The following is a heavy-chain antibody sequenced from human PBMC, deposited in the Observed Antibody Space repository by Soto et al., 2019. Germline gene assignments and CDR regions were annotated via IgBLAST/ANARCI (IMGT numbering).Heavy chain of an antibody. CDR3: TQVYGSGSWGWYFHS. V-gene: IGHV2-5*02. CDR1: GFSLTTTGVG. J-gene: IGHJ4*02. Sequence: QITLRESGPSLVKPTETLTLTCTFSGFSLTTTGVGVGWIRQPPGKALEWLAVVFWDGGERYSPSLKSRVTITKDTSKDHVVLTMTNMDPADTATYYCTQVYGSGSWGWYFHSWGQGTLGTVSS. D-gene: IGHD1-26*01. CDR2: VFWDGGE.